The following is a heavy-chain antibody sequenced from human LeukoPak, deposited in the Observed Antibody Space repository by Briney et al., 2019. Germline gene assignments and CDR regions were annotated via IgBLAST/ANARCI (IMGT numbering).Heavy chain of an antibody. D-gene: IGHD6-19*01. J-gene: IGHJ4*02. CDR1: GGSFSGYY. CDR3: ARVVSSGWSDY. CDR2: INHSGST. V-gene: IGHV4-34*01. Sequence: PETLSLTCAVYGGSFSGYYWSWIRQPPGKGLEWIGEINHSGSTNYNPSLKSRVTISVDTSKNQFSLKLSSVTAADTAVYYCARVVSSGWSDYWGQGTLVTVSS.